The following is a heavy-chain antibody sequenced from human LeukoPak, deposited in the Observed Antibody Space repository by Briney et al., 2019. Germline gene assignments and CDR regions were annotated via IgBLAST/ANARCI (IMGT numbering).Heavy chain of an antibody. Sequence: ASVKVSCKASGYTFTSYYMHWVRQAPGQGLEWMGIINPSGGSTSYAQKFQGRVTMTRDTSTSTVYMELSSLRSEDTAVYYCARGGHSSGYYYGDGAFDIWGQGTMVTVSS. CDR2: INPSGGST. J-gene: IGHJ3*02. CDR3: ARGGHSSGYYYGDGAFDI. D-gene: IGHD3-22*01. CDR1: GYTFTSYY. V-gene: IGHV1-46*01.